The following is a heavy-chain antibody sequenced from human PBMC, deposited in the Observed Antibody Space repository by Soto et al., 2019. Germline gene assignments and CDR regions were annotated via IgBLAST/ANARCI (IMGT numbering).Heavy chain of an antibody. CDR1: GYTFTNYG. Sequence: ASVKVSCKASGYTFTNYGITCVRQAPGQGLEWMGWINAYNGNTNYAQKVQGRVSMSTDTSTSTAYLELRSLRSDDTAVYYCARGPESRSTAYFDYWGREPWSPSPQ. J-gene: IGHJ4*02. D-gene: IGHD1-26*01. CDR3: ARGPESRSTAYFDY. CDR2: INAYNGNT. V-gene: IGHV1-18*01.